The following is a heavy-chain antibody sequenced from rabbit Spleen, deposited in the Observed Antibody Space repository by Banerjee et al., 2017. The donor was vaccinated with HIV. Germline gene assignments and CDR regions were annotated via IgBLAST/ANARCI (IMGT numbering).Heavy chain of an antibody. Sequence: QEQLEESGGGLVKPEGSLTLTCKASGVSFSFSNYMCWVRQAPGKGLEWIGCIDVGSSGFTYFANWAKGRFTISKTSSTKVTLQMTSLTAADTATYFCARDLVAVIGWNFSLWGQGTLVTVS. CDR2: IDVGSSGFT. CDR3: ARDLVAVIGWNFSL. CDR1: GVSFSFSNY. V-gene: IGHV1S45*01. J-gene: IGHJ4*01. D-gene: IGHD1-1*01.